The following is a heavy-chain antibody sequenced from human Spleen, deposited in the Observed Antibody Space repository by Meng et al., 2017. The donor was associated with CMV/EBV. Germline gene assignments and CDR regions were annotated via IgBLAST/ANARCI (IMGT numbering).Heavy chain of an antibody. V-gene: IGHV4-61*03. Sequence: LTCTVAGGSVNNGAYYWSWIRQTPGKGLEWIGYIDYSGSTNYNPSLKSRVTISKDTSKNHFSLSLSSVTATDTAVYYCARGGRVSAAIWGQGTLVTVSS. CDR1: GGSVNNGAYY. J-gene: IGHJ4*02. CDR3: ARGGRVSAAI. CDR2: IDYSGST. D-gene: IGHD2-2*02.